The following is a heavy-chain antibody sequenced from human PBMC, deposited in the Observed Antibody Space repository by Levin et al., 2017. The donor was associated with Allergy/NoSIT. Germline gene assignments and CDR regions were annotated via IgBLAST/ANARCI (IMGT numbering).Heavy chain of an antibody. D-gene: IGHD3-22*01. J-gene: IGHJ6*02. CDR2: IWYDGSNK. Sequence: TGGSLRLSCAASGFTFSSYGMHWVRQAPGKGLEWVAVIWYDGSNKYYADSVKGRFTISRDNSKNTLYLQMNSLRAEDTAVYYCARELTPGHDSSGYIYYYYYGMDVWGQGTTVTVSS. V-gene: IGHV3-33*01. CDR3: ARELTPGHDSSGYIYYYYYGMDV. CDR1: GFTFSSYG.